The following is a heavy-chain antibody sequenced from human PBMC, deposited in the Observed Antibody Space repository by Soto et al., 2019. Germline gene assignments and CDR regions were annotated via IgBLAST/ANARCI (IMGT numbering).Heavy chain of an antibody. CDR1: GFTFSSYG. D-gene: IGHD3-10*01. J-gene: IGHJ4*02. V-gene: IGHV3-30*18. CDR2: ISYDGSNK. Sequence: QVQLVESGGGVVQPGRSLRLSCAASGFTFSSYGMHWVRQAPGKGLEWVAVISYDGSNKYYADSVKGRFTISRDNSKNTLYLQMNSLRAEDTAVYYCVKDFVLDGSGSCPECLDYWGQGTLVTVAS. CDR3: VKDFVLDGSGSCPECLDY.